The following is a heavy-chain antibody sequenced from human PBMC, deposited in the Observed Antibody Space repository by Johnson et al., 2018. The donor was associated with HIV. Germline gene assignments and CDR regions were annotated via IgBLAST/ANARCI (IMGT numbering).Heavy chain of an antibody. V-gene: IGHV3-9*01. Sequence: VQLVESGGGLVQPGRSLRLSCAASGFTFDDYAMHWVRQAPGKGLEWVSGISWNSGYIGYADSVKGRFTISRDNAKNSLYLHMNSLRADDTGLYYCVRGGMYRRDDAFDIWGQGTMVTVSS. CDR2: ISWNSGYI. D-gene: IGHD1-14*01. CDR1: GFTFDDYA. J-gene: IGHJ3*02. CDR3: VRGGMYRRDDAFDI.